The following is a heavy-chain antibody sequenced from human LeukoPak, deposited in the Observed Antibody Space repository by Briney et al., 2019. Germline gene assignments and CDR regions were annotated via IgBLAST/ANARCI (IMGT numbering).Heavy chain of an antibody. CDR2: ISGSGGST. CDR1: GFTFSSYA. V-gene: IGHV3-23*01. D-gene: IGHD5-12*01. Sequence: PGGSLRLSCAASGFTFSSYAMSWVRQAQGKGLEWVSAISGSGGSTYYADSVKGRFTISRDNSKNTLYLQMNSLRAEDTAVYYCAKDSGYDVLIDYWGQGTLVTVSS. CDR3: AKDSGYDVLIDY. J-gene: IGHJ4*02.